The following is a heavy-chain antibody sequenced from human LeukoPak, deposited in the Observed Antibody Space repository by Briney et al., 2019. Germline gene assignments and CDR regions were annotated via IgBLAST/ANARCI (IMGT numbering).Heavy chain of an antibody. CDR2: VYTSGST. J-gene: IGHJ3*02. CDR3: ARGAVVPAATIDAFDI. D-gene: IGHD2-2*01. V-gene: IGHV4-4*07. CDR1: GGTISSYY. Sequence: SGTLSLTCTGSGGTISSYYLSWVRQPAGKGLERIGRVYTSGSTNYNPSLKSRVTMSVDTSKNQFSLKLSSVTAADTAVYYCARGAVVPAATIDAFDIWGQGTMVTVSS.